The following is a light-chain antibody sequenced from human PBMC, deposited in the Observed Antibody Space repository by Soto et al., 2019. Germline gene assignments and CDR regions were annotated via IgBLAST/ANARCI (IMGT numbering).Light chain of an antibody. V-gene: IGKV1-5*01. J-gene: IGKJ1*01. Sequence: DIQMTQSPSTLSASVGDRVTITCRASQSISSWLAWYQQKPGKAPRLLIYDASYLERGVPSRFSSSGSGTEFTLTISDLQPDDLVTYYCQQYNSFWTFGQGTKVEI. CDR1: QSISSW. CDR2: DAS. CDR3: QQYNSFWT.